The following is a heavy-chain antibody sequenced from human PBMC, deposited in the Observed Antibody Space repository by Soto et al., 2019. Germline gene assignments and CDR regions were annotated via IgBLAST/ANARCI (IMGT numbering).Heavy chain of an antibody. V-gene: IGHV3-30*02. Sequence: GGSLRLSCAASGFTFSNYGMHWVRQAPGKGLEWVAFVWLDGSNKYYADSVRDRFTVSRVNSKNTLYLQMNSLRAGHTAVYPCAPQAFDYWGQGTLVTVSS. J-gene: IGHJ4*02. CDR1: GFTFSNYG. CDR3: APQAFDY. CDR2: VWLDGSNK.